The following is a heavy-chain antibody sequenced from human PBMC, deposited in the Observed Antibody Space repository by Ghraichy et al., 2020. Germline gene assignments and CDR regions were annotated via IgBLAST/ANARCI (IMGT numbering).Heavy chain of an antibody. D-gene: IGHD6-6*01. Sequence: ETLSLTCAASGFTFSSYAMSWVRQAPGKGLEWVSAISGSGGSTYYADSVKGRFTISRDNSKNTLYLQMNSLRAEDTAVYYCAKDNWYSSSPLRAFDIWGQGTMVTVSS. CDR2: ISGSGGST. CDR3: AKDNWYSSSPLRAFDI. CDR1: GFTFSSYA. V-gene: IGHV3-23*01. J-gene: IGHJ3*02.